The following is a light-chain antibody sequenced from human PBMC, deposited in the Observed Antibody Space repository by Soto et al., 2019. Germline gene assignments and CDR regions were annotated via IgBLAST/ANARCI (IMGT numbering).Light chain of an antibody. CDR1: QSISDW. J-gene: IGKJ2*01. V-gene: IGKV1-5*01. CDR3: QEYKTYA. CDR2: DAS. Sequence: DIQLTQSPSTLAASVGDRVTITCRASQSISDWLAWYQQKPGKAPELLISDASTLTPVVPSRFSGSGSGTEFTLITSSLQPDDVATYFCQEYKTYAFGPGTRVEIK.